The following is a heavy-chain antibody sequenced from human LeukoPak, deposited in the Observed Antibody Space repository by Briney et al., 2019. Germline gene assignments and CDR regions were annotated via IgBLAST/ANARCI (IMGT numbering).Heavy chain of an antibody. CDR2: TYYSGRT. Sequence: SETLSLTCTVSGDSISTYYWSWIRQPPGKGLEWIGYTYYSGRTNYNPFLRSRVTISVDTSKSQFSLKLSSVSAADTAVYYCARIESSGWYRVYWGQGILVTVSS. J-gene: IGHJ4*02. CDR1: GDSISTYY. V-gene: IGHV4-59*01. CDR3: ARIESSGWYRVY. D-gene: IGHD6-19*01.